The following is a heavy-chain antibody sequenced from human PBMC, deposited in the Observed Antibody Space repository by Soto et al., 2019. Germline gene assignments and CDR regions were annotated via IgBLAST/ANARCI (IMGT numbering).Heavy chain of an antibody. CDR3: ARPRDYGDFSPGWSFDL. Sequence: QLQLQESGPGLVKPSETLSLTCTVSGGSISSSSYYWGWIRQPPGKGLEWIGTIYYSGSTYYNPSLKSRVTISVDTSKNQFSLKLSSVTAADTAVYYCARPRDYGDFSPGWSFDLWGRGTLVTVSS. J-gene: IGHJ2*01. V-gene: IGHV4-39*01. CDR1: GGSISSSSYY. D-gene: IGHD4-17*01. CDR2: IYYSGST.